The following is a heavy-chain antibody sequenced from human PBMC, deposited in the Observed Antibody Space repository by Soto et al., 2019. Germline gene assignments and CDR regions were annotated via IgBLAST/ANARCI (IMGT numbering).Heavy chain of an antibody. J-gene: IGHJ6*02. D-gene: IGHD6-6*01. CDR1: GGSISGFY. CDR3: ARGFALAARGMDV. Sequence: PSETLSLTCAVSGGSISGFYWSWIRQAPGKELEWLGYKYYSGNTNYNPSLKGRVTMSIDTSKNHFSLILTSVTAADTAVYFCARGFALAARGMDVWGQGTKVTVSS. V-gene: IGHV4-59*01. CDR2: KYYSGNT.